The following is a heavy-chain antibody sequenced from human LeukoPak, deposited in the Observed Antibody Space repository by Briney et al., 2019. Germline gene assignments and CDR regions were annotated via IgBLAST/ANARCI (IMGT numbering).Heavy chain of an antibody. D-gene: IGHD2-2*03. CDR1: GYSFTSYW. CDR3: ARPLGYCSSTSCSLGAFDI. Sequence: GESLRISCKGSGYSFTSYWISWVRQMPGKGLEWMGRIDPSDSYTNYSPSFQGHVTISADKSISTAYLQWSSLKALDTAMYYCARPLGYCSSTSCSLGAFDIWGQGTMVTVSS. J-gene: IGHJ3*02. CDR2: IDPSDSYT. V-gene: IGHV5-10-1*01.